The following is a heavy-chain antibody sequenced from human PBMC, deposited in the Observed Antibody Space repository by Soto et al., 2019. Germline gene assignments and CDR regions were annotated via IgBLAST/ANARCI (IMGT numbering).Heavy chain of an antibody. CDR1: GFTFSSYW. Sequence: GGSLRLSCAASGFTFSSYWMHWVRQAPGKGLVWVSRINSDGSSTSYADSVKGRFTISRANAKNTLYLQMNSLRAEDTAVYYCARAVIRSPFYYMDVWGKGTTVTVSS. V-gene: IGHV3-74*01. J-gene: IGHJ6*03. CDR2: INSDGSST. CDR3: ARAVIRSPFYYMDV. D-gene: IGHD3-10*01.